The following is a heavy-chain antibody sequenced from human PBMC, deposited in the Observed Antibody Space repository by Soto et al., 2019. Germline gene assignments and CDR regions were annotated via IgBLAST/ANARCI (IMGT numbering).Heavy chain of an antibody. CDR1: GGTFSNDI. CDR3: VRDSPIGSTFSGYDGIDY. J-gene: IGHJ4*02. D-gene: IGHD5-12*01. CDR2: IIPRLDTT. V-gene: IGHV1-69*08. Sequence: VQLVQSGAEVKKPGSSVKVSCKTSGGTFSNDIITWVRQAPGQGLEWMGRIIPRLDTTNYAQKFQGRVTITADKSTGTAYMELNSLRSEDTAVYYCVRDSPIGSTFSGYDGIDYWGQGTLVTVSS.